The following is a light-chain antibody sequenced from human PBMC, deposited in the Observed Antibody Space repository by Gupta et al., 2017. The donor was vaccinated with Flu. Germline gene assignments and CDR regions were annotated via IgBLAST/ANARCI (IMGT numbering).Light chain of an antibody. V-gene: IGKV3-11*01. CDR2: DAS. CDR3: LQGCDYPRT. CDR1: QSISTD. Sequence: PSTLSSSAGERATLSCRASQSISTDLAWYQHKPGQAPRLFIYDASTLHTGTPARFSGSGSGTDFTLTISSLEPEDFAAYYCLQGCDYPRTFGGGTKVEIK. J-gene: IGKJ4*01.